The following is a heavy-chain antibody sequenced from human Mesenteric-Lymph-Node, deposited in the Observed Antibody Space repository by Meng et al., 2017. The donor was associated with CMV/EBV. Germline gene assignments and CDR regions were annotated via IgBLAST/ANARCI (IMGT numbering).Heavy chain of an antibody. Sequence: GGSLRLSCAASGFIFKNYAMIWVRQAPGKGLEYVSVISGDGGRISYAESVRGRFTISRDNSKNTLYLQMNSLRAEDTAVYYCANEIGYSSSCYLNWGQGTLVTVSS. D-gene: IGHD6-13*01. V-gene: IGHV3-23*01. CDR2: ISGDGGRI. CDR1: GFIFKNYA. J-gene: IGHJ4*02. CDR3: ANEIGYSSSCYLN.